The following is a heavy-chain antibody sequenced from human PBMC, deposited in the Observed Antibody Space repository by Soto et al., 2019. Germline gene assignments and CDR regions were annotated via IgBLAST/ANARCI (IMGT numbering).Heavy chain of an antibody. CDR2: INWNGGST. V-gene: IGHV3-20*01. CDR3: ARGPYSRRSRWYFDL. J-gene: IGHJ2*01. D-gene: IGHD6-13*01. CDR1: GFTFDDYA. Sequence: EVQLVESGGGVVRPGGSLRLSCAASGFTFDDYAMSWVRQVPGKGLEWVSGINWNGGSTKYADSVKGRFTISRDSAKSSLYLQMKSRRAEDTALVHCARGPYSRRSRWYFDLWGRGTRVTDSS.